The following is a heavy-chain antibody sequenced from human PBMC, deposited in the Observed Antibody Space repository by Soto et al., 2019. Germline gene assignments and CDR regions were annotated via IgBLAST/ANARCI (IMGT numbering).Heavy chain of an antibody. J-gene: IGHJ4*02. V-gene: IGHV3-43*01. CDR3: AKSSGGYYLDY. D-gene: IGHD2-15*01. Sequence: GGSLIHSGAASGFTFDDYTMNWVRQAPGEGLDWASIINWDGSISYYADSVKGRFTISRDKSRNSLYLQMNSLRTEDTALYYCAKSSGGYYLDYWGLGTLVTVSS. CDR1: GFTFDDYT. CDR2: INWDGSIS.